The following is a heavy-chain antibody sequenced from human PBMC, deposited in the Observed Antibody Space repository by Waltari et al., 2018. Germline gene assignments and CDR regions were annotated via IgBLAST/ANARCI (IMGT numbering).Heavy chain of an antibody. CDR3: ALTYGDYSAPFDF. CDR2: INPNSGVT. CDR1: GYTFNGYY. Sequence: QVQLVQSGTEVKKPGASVKVSCNASGYTFNGYYMHWVRQAPGQGLEWMGWINPNSGVTNYAQKFQGWVTMTRDTSITTAYMELSRLTSADTAIYYCALTYGDYSAPFDFWGQGTLVTVSS. V-gene: IGHV1-2*04. D-gene: IGHD4-17*01. J-gene: IGHJ4*02.